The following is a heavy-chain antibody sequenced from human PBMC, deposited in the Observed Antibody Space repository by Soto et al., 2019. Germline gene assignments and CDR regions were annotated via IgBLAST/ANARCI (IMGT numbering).Heavy chain of an antibody. J-gene: IGHJ5*02. Sequence: QVQLVQSGAAVKKPGSSVKVSCKASGGTFSSYAITWVRQAPGQGLEWMGGIIPIFGTANYAQKFQARVTITADESTSTAYRELSSLRSEDTAVYYCARDRGPSSGYYPYWFDPWGQGTLVTVSS. CDR3: ARDRGPSSGYYPYWFDP. CDR2: IIPIFGTA. CDR1: GGTFSSYA. V-gene: IGHV1-69*12. D-gene: IGHD3-22*01.